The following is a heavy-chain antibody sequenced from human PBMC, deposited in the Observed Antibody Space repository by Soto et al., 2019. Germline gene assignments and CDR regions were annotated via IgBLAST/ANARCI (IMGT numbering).Heavy chain of an antibody. CDR3: AKVVSGGHLNY. D-gene: IGHD6-25*01. V-gene: IGHV4-59*01. CDR2: LYSARST. CDR1: GVCRNNYY. Sequence: PSETLSLTCTVSGVCRNNYYWTWFQQTPGTRLEWIETLYSARSTTYTPSLRSRVTFSGDTSKNQFSLSMPSVTAADTAVYFCAKVVSGGHLNYWGKGTLGRVSS. J-gene: IGHJ4*02.